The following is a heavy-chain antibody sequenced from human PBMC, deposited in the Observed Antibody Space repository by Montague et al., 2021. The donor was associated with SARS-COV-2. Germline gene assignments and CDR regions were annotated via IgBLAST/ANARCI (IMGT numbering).Heavy chain of an antibody. D-gene: IGHD3-3*01. J-gene: IGHJ6*03. CDR2: IYYSGST. Sequence: SETLSLTCTVSGCSISSSYWSWTRQPPGQGLEWNGYIYYSGSTNNNPSLKSRVTISVDTSKNQFSLKLSSVTAADTAVYYCAGTYYDFWSGFIHYYYMDVWGKGTPVTVSS. V-gene: IGHV4-59*01. CDR1: GCSISSSY. CDR3: AGTYYDFWSGFIHYYYMDV.